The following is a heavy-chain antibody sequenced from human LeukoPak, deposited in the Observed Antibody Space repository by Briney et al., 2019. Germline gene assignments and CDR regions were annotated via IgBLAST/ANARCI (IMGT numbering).Heavy chain of an antibody. CDR2: IYTSGST. CDR3: ALGGGYDGTGDFDI. Sequence: SETLSLTCTVSGGSISSYYWSWIRQPTGKGLEWIGRIYTSGSTNYNPSLKSRVTMSVDTSKNQFSLKLSSVTAADTAVYYCALGGGYDGTGDFDIWGQGTMVTVSS. V-gene: IGHV4-4*07. CDR1: GGSISSYY. D-gene: IGHD3-16*01. J-gene: IGHJ3*02.